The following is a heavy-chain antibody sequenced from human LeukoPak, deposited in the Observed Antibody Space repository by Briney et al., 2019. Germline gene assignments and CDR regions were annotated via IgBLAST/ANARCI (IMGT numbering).Heavy chain of an antibody. D-gene: IGHD3-3*01. V-gene: IGHV1-18*01. Sequence: ASVKVSCKASGGTFSSYAISWVRQAPGQGLEWMGWISAYNGNTNYAQKLQGRVTMTTDTSTSTAYMELRSLRSDDTAVYYCARAVNKYYDFWSGRTFDPWGQGTLVTVSS. CDR2: ISAYNGNT. CDR3: ARAVNKYYDFWSGRTFDP. CDR1: GGTFSSYA. J-gene: IGHJ5*02.